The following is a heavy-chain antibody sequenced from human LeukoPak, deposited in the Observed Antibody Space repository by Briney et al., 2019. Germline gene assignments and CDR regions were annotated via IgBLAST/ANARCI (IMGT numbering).Heavy chain of an antibody. J-gene: IGHJ4*02. CDR3: ARDRSYGGNSRMDY. D-gene: IGHD4-23*01. CDR2: INGDGSST. V-gene: IGHV3-74*01. Sequence: VGSLRLSCAASGFTFSSYWMYWVRQAPGKGLVWVSRINGDGSSTSYADSVKGRFTISRDNAKNTLYLQMNSLRAEDTAVYYCARDRSYGGNSRMDYWGQGTLVSDYS. CDR1: GFTFSSYW.